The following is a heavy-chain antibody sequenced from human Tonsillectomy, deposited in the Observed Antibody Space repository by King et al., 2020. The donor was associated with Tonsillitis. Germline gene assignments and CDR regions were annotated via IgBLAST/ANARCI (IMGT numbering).Heavy chain of an antibody. D-gene: IGHD3-3*01. J-gene: IGHJ6*02. CDR2: ISGSGGST. CDR1: GFTFSSHA. V-gene: IGHV3-23*04. CDR3: AKDRDFWSPHGMDV. Sequence: VQLVESGGGLIQPGGSLRLSCAASGFTFSSHAMSWVRQAPGKGLEWVSRISGSGGSTYYADSVKGRFALSRDNSKNTLYLQMNSLRADDTAVYYCAKDRDFWSPHGMDVWGQGTTVTVSS.